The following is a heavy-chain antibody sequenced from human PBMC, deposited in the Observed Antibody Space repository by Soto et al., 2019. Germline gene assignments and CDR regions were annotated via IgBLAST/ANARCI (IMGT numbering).Heavy chain of an antibody. CDR3: AKDYLRTSYNWFDP. V-gene: IGHV3-23*01. D-gene: IGHD4-17*01. J-gene: IGHJ5*02. CDR2: TSGSGGST. Sequence: GGSLRLSCAASGVTFSSYAMSWVRQAPGKGLEWVSATSGSGGSTYYADSVKGRFTISRDNSKNTLYLQMKSLRAEDTAVYYCAKDYLRTSYNWFDPWGQGTLVTVSS. CDR1: GVTFSSYA.